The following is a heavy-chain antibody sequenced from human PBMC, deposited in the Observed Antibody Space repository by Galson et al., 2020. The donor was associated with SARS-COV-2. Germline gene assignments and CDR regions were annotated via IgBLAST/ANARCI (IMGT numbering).Heavy chain of an antibody. CDR1: GVSMSSYS. CDR2: IYINGDT. V-gene: IGHV4-4*07. J-gene: IGHJ4*02. Sequence: SETLSLTCAVSGVSMSSYSWSWIRQPAGKGLQWVGRIYINGDTKCNPSLKSRVTMSLDTSKKRFSLTLTSVTAADTAVYYCARDEHTGSLTAFDNWGQGALVTVSS. CDR3: ARDEHTGSLTAFDN. D-gene: IGHD1-1*01.